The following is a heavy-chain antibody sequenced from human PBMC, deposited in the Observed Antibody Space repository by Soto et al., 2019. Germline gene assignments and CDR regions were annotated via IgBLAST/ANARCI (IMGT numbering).Heavy chain of an antibody. Sequence: PGGSLRLSCAASGFTFSNYAMNWVRQAPGKGLEWVSGISDSGDNTFYADSVRGRFTVSRDNSKNTLYLQMDSLRAEDTAVFYCAKDPDTFQYSSGWSPYMDVWGQGTTVTAP. D-gene: IGHD6-19*01. CDR3: AKDPDTFQYSSGWSPYMDV. J-gene: IGHJ6*02. CDR2: ISDSGDNT. CDR1: GFTFSNYA. V-gene: IGHV3-23*01.